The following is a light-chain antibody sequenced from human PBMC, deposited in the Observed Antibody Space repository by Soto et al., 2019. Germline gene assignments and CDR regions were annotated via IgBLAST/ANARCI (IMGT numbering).Light chain of an antibody. Sequence: EVVMTQSPATVSVSPGERATLSCRASQSVSSNLAWYQQKPGQAPRLLIYGASTRATGTPARFSGSGSGTEFTLTISSLQSKDFAVYYCQQYNSWPPYTFGQGTKLEIK. V-gene: IGKV3-15*01. J-gene: IGKJ2*01. CDR3: QQYNSWPPYT. CDR2: GAS. CDR1: QSVSSN.